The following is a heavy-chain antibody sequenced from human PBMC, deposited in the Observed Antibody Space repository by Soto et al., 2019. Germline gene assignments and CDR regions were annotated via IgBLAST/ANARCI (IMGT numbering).Heavy chain of an antibody. V-gene: IGHV4-30-4*01. CDR3: ARGRYCLTGRCFPNWFDS. J-gene: IGHJ5*01. D-gene: IGHD7-27*01. CDR2: IYKSATT. CDR1: GDSISNLDYF. Sequence: SETLSLTCSVSGDSISNLDYFWAWIRQPPGQALEYIGYIYKSATTYYNPSFESRVAISVDTSKSQFSLNGTSVTATDTAVYFCARGRYCLTGRCFPNWFDSWGQGALVTVSS.